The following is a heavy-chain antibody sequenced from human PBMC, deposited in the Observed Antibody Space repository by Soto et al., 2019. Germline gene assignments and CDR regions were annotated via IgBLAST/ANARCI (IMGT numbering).Heavy chain of an antibody. Sequence: GGSLRLSCAASGFTFSDYYMSWIRQAPGKGLEWVSYISSSSSYTNYADSVKGRFTISRDNAKNSLYLQMNSLRAEDTAVYYCARDCSSTSCYGYYYYGMDVWGQGTTATVSS. J-gene: IGHJ6*02. CDR1: GFTFSDYY. CDR3: ARDCSSTSCYGYYYYGMDV. CDR2: ISSSSSYT. D-gene: IGHD2-2*01. V-gene: IGHV3-11*06.